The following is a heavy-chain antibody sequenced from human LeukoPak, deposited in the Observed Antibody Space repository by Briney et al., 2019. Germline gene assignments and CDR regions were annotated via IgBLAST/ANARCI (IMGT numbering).Heavy chain of an antibody. D-gene: IGHD4-11*01. J-gene: IGHJ6*03. V-gene: IGHV5-51*01. Sequence: GESLKISCKGSGYSFTSYWIDWVRQMPGKGLEWTGIIYPGDSDTRYSPSFQGQVTISADKSISTAYLQWSSLKASDTAMYYCARHRIDYSNSLLGYYYYMDVWGKGTTVTVSS. CDR3: ARHRIDYSNSLLGYYYYMDV. CDR2: IYPGDSDT. CDR1: GYSFTSYW.